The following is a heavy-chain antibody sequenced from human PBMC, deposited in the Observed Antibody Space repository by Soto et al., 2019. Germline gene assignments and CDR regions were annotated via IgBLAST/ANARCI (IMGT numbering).Heavy chain of an antibody. Sequence: KASETLSLTCTVSGGSISSSSYYWGWIRQPPGKGLEWIGSIYYSGSTYYNPSLKSRVTISVDTSKNQFSLKLSSVTAADTAVYYCARHLSWIQLWFAYDYWGQGTLVTVSS. CDR2: IYYSGST. CDR1: GGSISSSSYY. V-gene: IGHV4-39*01. D-gene: IGHD5-18*01. CDR3: ARHLSWIQLWFAYDY. J-gene: IGHJ4*02.